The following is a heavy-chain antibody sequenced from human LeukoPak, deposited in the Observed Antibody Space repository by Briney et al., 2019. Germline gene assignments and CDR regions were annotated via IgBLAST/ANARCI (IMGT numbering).Heavy chain of an antibody. J-gene: IGHJ5*02. CDR3: AKQGGGYCSSTSCSFDP. CDR2: ISGSGGST. D-gene: IGHD2-2*01. CDR1: GFTFSSYA. Sequence: GGSLRLSCAASGFTFSSYAMSWVRQAPGKGLEWVSAISGSGGSTYYADSVKGRFTISRDNSKNTLYLQMSSLRAEDTAVYYCAKQGGGYCSSTSCSFDPWGQGTLVTVSS. V-gene: IGHV3-23*01.